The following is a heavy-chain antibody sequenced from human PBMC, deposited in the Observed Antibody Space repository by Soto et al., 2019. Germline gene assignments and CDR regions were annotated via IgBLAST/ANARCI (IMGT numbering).Heavy chain of an antibody. Sequence: VQLVESGGGLVQPGGSLRLSCAASGFTFRDYWMTWVRQAPGKGLEWVANIKHTGTETYYVDSVKGRFTFSRDNAKNLLFLQMDSLRAEDTAVYYCARAALKGFDYWGQGTLVTVSS. CDR1: GFTFRDYW. J-gene: IGHJ4*02. CDR3: ARAALKGFDY. V-gene: IGHV3-7*01. D-gene: IGHD6-13*01. CDR2: IKHTGTET.